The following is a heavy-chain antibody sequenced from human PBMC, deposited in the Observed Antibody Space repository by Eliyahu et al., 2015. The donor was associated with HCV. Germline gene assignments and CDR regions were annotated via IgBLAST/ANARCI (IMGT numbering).Heavy chain of an antibody. Sequence: QVQLVESGGSVVQPGRSLRLSCVASGLNFGEHGMHWVRQAPGKGLEWVAVMWSDGRNKNYSNRRKGRFTLSRDNSKNMLYLQMNSLTVDDTAVYYCGKDPSHTIDVWGQGTRVIVSS. CDR3: GKDPSHTIDV. V-gene: IGHV3-33*06. CDR1: GLNFGEHG. J-gene: IGHJ3*01. CDR2: MWSDGRNK.